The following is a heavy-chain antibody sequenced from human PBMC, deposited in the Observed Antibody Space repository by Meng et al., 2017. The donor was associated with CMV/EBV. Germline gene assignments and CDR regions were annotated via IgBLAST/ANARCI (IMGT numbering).Heavy chain of an antibody. CDR3: AKIPAARFDY. D-gene: IGHD2-2*01. Sequence: QGEVLVAGGGVVQPVGALRLSCPASGFTFSSYGMQWVRQDPGKGLDWVAFLRSSGRTLSYADSLQVRFPISRDTSKHTLYLQMNSLRAEDTAVYYCAKIPAARFDYWGQGPLVTVSS. V-gene: IGHV3-30*02. CDR1: GFTFSSYG. J-gene: IGHJ4*02. CDR2: LRSSGRTL.